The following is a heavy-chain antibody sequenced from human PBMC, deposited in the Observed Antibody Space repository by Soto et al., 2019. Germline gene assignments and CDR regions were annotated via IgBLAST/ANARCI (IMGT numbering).Heavy chain of an antibody. CDR3: ARDNHDSSGYYSHFDY. CDR1: GFTFSSYS. V-gene: IGHV3-48*01. Sequence: EVQLVESGGGLVQPGGSLRLSCAASGFTFSSYSMNWVRQAPGKGLEWVSYISSSSSTIYYADSVKGRFTISRDNAKNSLYLQMNSLRAEDTAVYYCARDNHDSSGYYSHFDYWGQGTLVTVSS. D-gene: IGHD3-22*01. CDR2: ISSSSSTI. J-gene: IGHJ4*02.